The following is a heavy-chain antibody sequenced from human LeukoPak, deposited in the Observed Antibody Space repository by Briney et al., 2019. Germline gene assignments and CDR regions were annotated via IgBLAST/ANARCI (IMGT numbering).Heavy chain of an antibody. V-gene: IGHV3-23*01. CDR3: ARDFSGWYPMDAFDI. CDR2: ISGSGGST. J-gene: IGHJ3*02. D-gene: IGHD6-19*01. Sequence: TGGSLRLSCAASGFTFSSYAMSWVRQAPGKGLEWVSAISGSGGSTYYADSVKGRFTISRDNAKNMLYLQMNSLRAEDTAVYYCARDFSGWYPMDAFDIWGQGTMVTVSS. CDR1: GFTFSSYA.